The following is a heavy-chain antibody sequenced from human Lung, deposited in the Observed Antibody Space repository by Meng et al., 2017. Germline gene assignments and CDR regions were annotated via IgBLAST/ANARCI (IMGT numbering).Heavy chain of an antibody. CDR2: INHSGST. D-gene: IGHD4-11*01. J-gene: IGHJ4*02. Sequence: QGQLQQWGAGLFKPSETLSLTCGVSGGSFSDYYWSWIRQPPGKGLEWIGEINHSGSTNYNPSLESRATISVDTSQNNLSLKLSSVTAADSAVYYCARGPTTMAHDFDYWGQGTLVTVSS. CDR3: ARGPTTMAHDFDY. CDR1: GGSFSDYY. V-gene: IGHV4-34*01.